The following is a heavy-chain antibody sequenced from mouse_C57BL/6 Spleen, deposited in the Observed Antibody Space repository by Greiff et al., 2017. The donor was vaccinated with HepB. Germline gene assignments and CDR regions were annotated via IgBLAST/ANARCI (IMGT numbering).Heavy chain of an antibody. CDR3: ARSPHYYGSSYPYWYFDV. Sequence: VQLQQPGAELVKPGASVKLSCKASGYTFTSYWMHWVKQRPGRGLEWIGRIDPNSGGTKYNEKFKSKATLTVDKPSSTAYMQLSSLTSEDSAVYYCARSPHYYGSSYPYWYFDVWGTGTTVTVSS. CDR2: IDPNSGGT. CDR1: GYTFTSYW. J-gene: IGHJ1*03. V-gene: IGHV1-72*01. D-gene: IGHD1-1*01.